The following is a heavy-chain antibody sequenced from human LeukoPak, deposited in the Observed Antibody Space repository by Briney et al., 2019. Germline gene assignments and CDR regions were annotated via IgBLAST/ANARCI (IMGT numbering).Heavy chain of an antibody. D-gene: IGHD6-19*01. V-gene: IGHV4-39*07. Sequence: SETLSLTCTVSGGSISSSSYYWGWIRQPPGKGLEWIGSIYYSGSTNYNPSLKSRVTISVDTSKNQFSLKLSSVTAADTAVYYCARASYSSGWFDYWGQGTLVTVSS. J-gene: IGHJ4*02. CDR3: ARASYSSGWFDY. CDR1: GGSISSSSYY. CDR2: IYYSGST.